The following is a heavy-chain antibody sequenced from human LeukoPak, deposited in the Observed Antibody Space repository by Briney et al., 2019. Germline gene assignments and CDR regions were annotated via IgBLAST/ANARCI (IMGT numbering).Heavy chain of an antibody. V-gene: IGHV3-23*01. CDR3: AKGASKYYYDSSDYFGY. D-gene: IGHD3-22*01. Sequence: GGSLRLSCAASGFTFSSYAMSWVRQAPGKGLEWVSAISGSGGSTYYADSVKGRFTISRDNSKNTLYLQMNSLRAEDTAVYCCAKGASKYYYDSSDYFGYWGQGTLVTVSS. J-gene: IGHJ4*02. CDR2: ISGSGGST. CDR1: GFTFSSYA.